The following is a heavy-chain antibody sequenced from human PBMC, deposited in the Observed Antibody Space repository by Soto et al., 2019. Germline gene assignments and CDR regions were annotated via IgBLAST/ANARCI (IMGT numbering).Heavy chain of an antibody. Sequence: GGSLRLSCAGSGFILSVYAMSWVRQSAGKGLEWVAIISMNGDEKNYADAVKGRFTISRDNRKNTMYLEMSALSAEDAAVYFCARRNLGPKTYQSSPLDIWGQGTTVTVSS. J-gene: IGHJ6*02. CDR1: GFILSVYA. CDR3: ARRNLGPKTYQSSPLDI. V-gene: IGHV3-30*12. D-gene: IGHD3-16*01. CDR2: ISMNGDEK.